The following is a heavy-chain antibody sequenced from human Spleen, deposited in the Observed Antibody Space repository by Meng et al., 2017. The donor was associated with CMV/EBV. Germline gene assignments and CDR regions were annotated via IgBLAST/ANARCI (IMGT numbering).Heavy chain of an antibody. CDR3: ARNITHYDFWSGYYYFIGPNYYYGMDV. CDR2: IIPILGIA. CDR1: GGTFSSYA. J-gene: IGHJ6*02. D-gene: IGHD3-3*01. Sequence: SVKVSCKASGGTFSSYAISWVRQAPGQGLEWMGGIIPILGIANYAQKFQGRVTITADKSTSTAYMELSSLRSEDTAVYYCARNITHYDFWSGYYYFIGPNYYYGMDVWGQGTTVTVSS. V-gene: IGHV1-69*10.